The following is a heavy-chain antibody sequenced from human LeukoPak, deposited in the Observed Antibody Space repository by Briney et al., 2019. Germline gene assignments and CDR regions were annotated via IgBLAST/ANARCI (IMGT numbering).Heavy chain of an antibody. J-gene: IGHJ2*01. V-gene: IGHV3-66*01. Sequence: GGSLRLSCAPSAFTFTTNHMSWVRQSPEKGLEWVAIIESSGDMVYANSVKGRLTISRDNSKNTVSLQLNSLRAEDLAKYYCASATYSYYWYIDPWGRGTLVTVSS. CDR1: AFTFTTNH. D-gene: IGHD1-26*01. CDR2: IESSGDM. CDR3: ASATYSYYWYIDP.